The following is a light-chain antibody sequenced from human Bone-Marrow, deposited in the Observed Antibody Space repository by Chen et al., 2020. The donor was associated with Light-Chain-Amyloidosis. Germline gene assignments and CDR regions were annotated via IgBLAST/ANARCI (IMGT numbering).Light chain of an antibody. Sequence: QSALTQPASVSGSPGPSITISCTGTSSDVGGDNHVSWYQQHPDKAPKLRIYEATNRPSWLPYRFSGSKSDNTASLTISGLQTEDEADYFCSSYTITNTLVFGSGTRVTVL. CDR2: EAT. CDR1: SSDVGGDNH. CDR3: SSYTITNTLV. V-gene: IGLV2-14*01. J-gene: IGLJ1*01.